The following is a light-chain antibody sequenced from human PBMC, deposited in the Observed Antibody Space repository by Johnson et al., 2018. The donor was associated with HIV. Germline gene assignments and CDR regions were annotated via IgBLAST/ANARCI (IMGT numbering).Light chain of an antibody. CDR1: SSNIGNNY. CDR3: GTWDSSLSEGV. Sequence: QSVLTQPPSVYAAPGQKVTISCSGSSSNIGNNYVSWYQQLPGTAPKLLIYDNNKRPSGIPDRFSGSKSGTSATLGITGLQTGDEADYYCGTWDSSLSEGVFGTGTKVTVL. J-gene: IGLJ1*01. V-gene: IGLV1-51*01. CDR2: DNN.